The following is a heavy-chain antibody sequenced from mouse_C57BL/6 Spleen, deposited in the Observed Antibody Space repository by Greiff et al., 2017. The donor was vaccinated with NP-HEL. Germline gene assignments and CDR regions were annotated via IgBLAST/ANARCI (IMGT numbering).Heavy chain of an antibody. Sequence: VQLQQPGAELVKPGASVKLSCKASGYTFTSYWMHWVKQRPGRGLEWIGRIDPNSGGTKYNEKFKSKATLTVDKPSSTAYMQLSSLTSEDSAVYYCASASTMVTTAGTGHFDYWGQGTTLTVSS. D-gene: IGHD2-2*01. V-gene: IGHV1-72*01. J-gene: IGHJ2*01. CDR1: GYTFTSYW. CDR2: IDPNSGGT. CDR3: ASASTMVTTAGTGHFDY.